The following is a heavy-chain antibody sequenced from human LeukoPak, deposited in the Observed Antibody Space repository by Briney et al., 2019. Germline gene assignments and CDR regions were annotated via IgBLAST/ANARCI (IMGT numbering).Heavy chain of an antibody. CDR1: GFTFSNYA. J-gene: IGHJ5*01. V-gene: IGHV3-69-1*01. Sequence: SGGSLRLSCAASGFTFSNYAMNWVRQAPGKGLEWVSYISSGATIYYADSVKGRFTISRDNAKDSLYLQMSSLRAEDTAVYYCARTQTMTAVTTYDSWGQGTLVTVSS. CDR3: ARTQTMTAVTTYDS. D-gene: IGHD4-17*01. CDR2: ISSGATI.